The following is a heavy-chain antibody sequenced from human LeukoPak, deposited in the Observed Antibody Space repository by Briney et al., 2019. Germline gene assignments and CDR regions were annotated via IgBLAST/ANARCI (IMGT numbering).Heavy chain of an antibody. CDR2: IRGSEDLP. CDR3: AKGRSSWTYDAFDI. CDR1: GFTFSSYA. D-gene: IGHD6-13*01. V-gene: IGHV3-23*01. Sequence: GGSLRLSCAASGFTFSSYAMSWVRQAPGRGLEWTSVIRGSEDLPYYADSVRGRFTISRDNSKNTLYPQTHSLRAEDTAVYYCAKGRSSWTYDAFDIWGQGTMVTVSS. J-gene: IGHJ3*02.